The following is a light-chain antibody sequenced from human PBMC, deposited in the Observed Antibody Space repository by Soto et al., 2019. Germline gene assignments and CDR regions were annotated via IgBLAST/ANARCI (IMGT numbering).Light chain of an antibody. Sequence: DIVMTQSPDSLAVSLGERATINCKSSQSVFKGSNNKDCLAWYQQKPGQPPKLLLYWASTRESGVPDRFSGSGSGTDFTLTISSLQAEDVAIYYCQQFPSPPRFPFDQGTKLEIK. CDR3: QQFPSPPRFP. V-gene: IGKV4-1*01. CDR1: QSVFKGSNNKDC. J-gene: IGKJ2*01. CDR2: WAS.